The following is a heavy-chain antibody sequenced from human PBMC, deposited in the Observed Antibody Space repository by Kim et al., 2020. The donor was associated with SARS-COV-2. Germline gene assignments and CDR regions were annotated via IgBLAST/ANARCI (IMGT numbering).Heavy chain of an antibody. CDR2: ITWNGGST. J-gene: IGHJ4*02. D-gene: IGHD3-22*01. CDR3: ARVLDYYDSSGYYLYFDF. Sequence: GGSLRLSCAASGFTFDDYAMSWVRQAPGKGLEWVSGITWNGGSTGYADSVKGRFTISRDNAKNSLYLQMNSLRAEDTALYYCARVLDYYDSSGYYLYFDFWGQGTLVTVSS. CDR1: GFTFDDYA. V-gene: IGHV3-20*04.